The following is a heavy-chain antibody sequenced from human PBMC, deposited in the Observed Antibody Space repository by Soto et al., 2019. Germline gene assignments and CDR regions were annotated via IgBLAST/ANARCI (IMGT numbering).Heavy chain of an antibody. D-gene: IGHD1-26*01. CDR2: ISAYNGNT. Sequence: ASVKVSCKASGYTFTSYGISWVRQAPGQGLEWMGWISAYNGNTNYAQKLQGRVTMTTDTSTSTAYMELRSLRSDDTAVYYCAKERGLQNYMAVWGKGPWVTVPS. V-gene: IGHV1-18*01. CDR3: AKERGLQNYMAV. CDR1: GYTFTSYG. J-gene: IGHJ6*03.